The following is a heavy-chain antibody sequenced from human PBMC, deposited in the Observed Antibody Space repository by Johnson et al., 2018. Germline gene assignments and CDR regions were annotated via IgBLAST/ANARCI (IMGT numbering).Heavy chain of an antibody. Sequence: QVQLVQSGGGVVQPGRSLRLSCAASGFTFSSYGMHWVRQAPGKGLERGAVISSDGSNKYYSAPGKGRFTLPRDNSKNTLYLQINSPIAEDTAVYSCAKGSVLLWFGEPPSWGMDVWGQGTTVTVSS. CDR2: ISSDGSNK. J-gene: IGHJ6*02. CDR3: AKGSVLLWFGEPPSWGMDV. CDR1: GFTFSSYG. D-gene: IGHD3-10*01. V-gene: IGHV3-30*18.